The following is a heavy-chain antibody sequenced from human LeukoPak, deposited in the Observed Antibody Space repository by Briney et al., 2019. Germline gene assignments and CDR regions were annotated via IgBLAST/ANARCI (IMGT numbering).Heavy chain of an antibody. CDR3: ARSGAGRWFGELLHYFDY. CDR1: GGSISSGSYY. Sequence: SETLSLTCTVSGGSISSGSYYWSWIRQPAGKGLEWIGRIYTSGSTNYNPSLKSRVTISVDTSKNQFSLKLSSVTAADTAVYCCARSGAGRWFGELLHYFDYWGPGTLVTVSS. J-gene: IGHJ4*02. V-gene: IGHV4-61*02. CDR2: IYTSGST. D-gene: IGHD3-10*01.